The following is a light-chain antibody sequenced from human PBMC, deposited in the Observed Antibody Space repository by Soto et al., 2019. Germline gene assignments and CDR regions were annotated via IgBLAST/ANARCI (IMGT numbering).Light chain of an antibody. V-gene: IGKV3-11*01. J-gene: IGKJ5*01. CDR3: QQRNNWPPIT. CDR2: GAS. CDR1: QSVRSN. Sequence: EIVMTQSPATLSVSPGERATLSCRASQSVRSNLAWYQQKPGQAPRLLIYGASNRATGIPARFSGSGSGTDFTLTITSLEPEDFAVYYCQQRNNWPPITFGQGTRLEIK.